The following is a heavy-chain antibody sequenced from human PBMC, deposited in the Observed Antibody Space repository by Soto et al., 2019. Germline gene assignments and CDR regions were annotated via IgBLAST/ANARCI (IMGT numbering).Heavy chain of an antibody. CDR3: ATVGHYYYGMDV. D-gene: IGHD3-3*01. V-gene: IGHV1-3*01. J-gene: IGHJ6*02. Sequence: QVQLVQSGAEVKKPGASVKVSCKASGYTFTTYVMHWVRQAPGQRLEWMGWINAGNDNTKYSQKFQGRVTITRDTSASTVYMELSSLSSEDTAVYYCATVGHYYYGMDVWRQGTTVTVSS. CDR1: GYTFTTYV. CDR2: INAGNDNT.